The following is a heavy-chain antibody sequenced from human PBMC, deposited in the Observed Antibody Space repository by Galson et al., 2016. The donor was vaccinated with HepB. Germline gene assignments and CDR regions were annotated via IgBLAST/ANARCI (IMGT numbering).Heavy chain of an antibody. V-gene: IGHV4-39*01. D-gene: IGHD4-17*01. CDR2: IYYNGGT. CDR3: ARNEVLRRVVDY. CDR1: GGSIISSSYY. Sequence: SETLSLTCTVTGGSIISSSYYWDWIRQPPGKGLEWIGSIYYNGGTYYNPSLKSRVTMSIDTSKNQFSLNLNSVTAVDTAIYYCARNEVLRRVVDYWGQGTLVTVSP. J-gene: IGHJ4*02.